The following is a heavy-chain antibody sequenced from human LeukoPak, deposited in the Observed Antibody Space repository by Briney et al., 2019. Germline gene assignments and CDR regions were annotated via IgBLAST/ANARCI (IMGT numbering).Heavy chain of an antibody. CDR2: IYYSGST. J-gene: IGHJ4*02. V-gene: IGHV4-39*01. Sequence: SETLSLTCTVSGGSISSSSYYWGWIRQPPGKGLGWIGSIYYSGSTYYNPSLKSRVTISVDTSKNQFSLKLSSVTAADTAVYYCASRVDTAMAINWGQGTLVTVSS. D-gene: IGHD5-18*01. CDR1: GGSISSSSYY. CDR3: ASRVDTAMAIN.